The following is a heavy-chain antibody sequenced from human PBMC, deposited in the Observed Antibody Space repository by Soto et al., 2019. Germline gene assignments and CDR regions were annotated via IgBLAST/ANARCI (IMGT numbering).Heavy chain of an antibody. Sequence: QMQLVQSGPEVKKPGTSVKVSCKASGITFNRSAIQWVRQARGQRLEGVGWIVVGSNNRDYAQKFQERVTITSDMSTSTVYMELSSLSAEDAAVYYCAAVQESPYSMGIWGQGTTVTVSS. V-gene: IGHV1-58*02. CDR2: IVVGSNNR. CDR1: GITFNRSA. J-gene: IGHJ6*02. CDR3: AAVQESPYSMGI. D-gene: IGHD2-15*01.